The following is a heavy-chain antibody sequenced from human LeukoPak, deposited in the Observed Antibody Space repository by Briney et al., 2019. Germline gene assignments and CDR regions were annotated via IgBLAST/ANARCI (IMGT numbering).Heavy chain of an antibody. J-gene: IGHJ4*02. CDR2: IKRDGSEK. V-gene: IGHV3-7*01. CDR3: ARVSPSYGDYVFDY. CDR1: GFTFDSYW. Sequence: GGSLRLSCAASGFTFDSYWMSWVRQAPGKGPEWVANIKRDGSEKYYVDSVKGRFTISRDNAKNSLYLQMNSLRAEDTAVYYCARVSPSYGDYVFDYWGQGTLVTVSS. D-gene: IGHD4-17*01.